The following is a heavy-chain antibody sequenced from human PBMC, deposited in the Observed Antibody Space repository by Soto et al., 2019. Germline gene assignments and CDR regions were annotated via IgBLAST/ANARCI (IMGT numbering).Heavy chain of an antibody. D-gene: IGHD5-12*01. CDR3: AREGSYSAYNFAHGIQLWSFDF. J-gene: IGHJ4*02. CDR2: IFSSGST. Sequence: SETLSLTCTVTGGSINTFYWSWVRQPAGKGLEWIGRIFSSGSTSFNPSLESRVAMSVDTSKNHFSLNLSSVTAADMAVYYCAREGSYSAYNFAHGIQLWSFDFWGQGALVTVS. V-gene: IGHV4-4*07. CDR1: GGSINTFY.